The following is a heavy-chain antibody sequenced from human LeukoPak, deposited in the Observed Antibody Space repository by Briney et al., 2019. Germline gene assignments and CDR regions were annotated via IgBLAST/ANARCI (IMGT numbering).Heavy chain of an antibody. J-gene: IGHJ4*02. CDR3: ARVVLEWLAPFDY. CDR1: GGSFSGYY. V-gene: IGHV4-34*01. Sequence: SETLSLTCAVYGGSFSGYYWSWIRQPPGKGLEWIGEINHSGSTNYNPSLKSRVTISVDTSKNQFSLKLSSVTAADTAAYYCARVVLEWLAPFDYWGQGTLVTVSS. CDR2: INHSGST. D-gene: IGHD3-3*01.